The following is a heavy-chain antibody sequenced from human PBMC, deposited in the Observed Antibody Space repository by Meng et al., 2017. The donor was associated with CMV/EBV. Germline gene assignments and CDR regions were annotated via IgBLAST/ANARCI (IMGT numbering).Heavy chain of an antibody. CDR3: ARENKELEPHFDY. Sequence: GQLVGSGGGLVKPGWSLRLSCAASGFTFSSYSMNWVRQAPGKGLEWVSSISSSSSYIYYADSVKGRFTISRDNAKNSLYLQMNSLRAEDTAVYYCARENKELEPHFDYWGQGTLVTVSS. CDR2: ISSSSSYI. J-gene: IGHJ4*02. CDR1: GFTFSSYS. V-gene: IGHV3-21*01. D-gene: IGHD1-1*01.